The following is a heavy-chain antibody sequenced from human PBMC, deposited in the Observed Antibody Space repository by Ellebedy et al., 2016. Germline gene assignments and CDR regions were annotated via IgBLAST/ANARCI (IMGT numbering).Heavy chain of an antibody. Sequence: SVKVSCXASVGTFSSYAISWVRQAPGQGLEWMGGIIPIFGTANYAQRFQGRVTITADESTSTAYMELSSLRSEDTAVYYCARARGYCTNGVCYTQYYYYGMDVWGQGTTVTVSS. CDR2: IIPIFGTA. D-gene: IGHD2-8*01. CDR3: ARARGYCTNGVCYTQYYYYGMDV. J-gene: IGHJ6*01. CDR1: VGTFSSYA. V-gene: IGHV1-69*13.